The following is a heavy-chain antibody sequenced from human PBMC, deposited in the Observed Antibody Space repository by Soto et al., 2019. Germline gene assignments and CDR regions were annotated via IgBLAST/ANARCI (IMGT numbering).Heavy chain of an antibody. D-gene: IGHD3-10*01. CDR3: AKGGGVTMVRGVIINMDV. V-gene: IGHV3-23*01. CDR1: EFTFSSYA. CDR2: ISDSGGSA. Sequence: GGSLRLSCAASEFTFSSYAMSWVRQAPGKGLEWVSVISDSGGSAYYADSVKGRFTISRDNSKNTLYLQMNSLRAEDTAVYYCAKGGGVTMVRGVIINMDVWGKGTTVTVSS. J-gene: IGHJ6*03.